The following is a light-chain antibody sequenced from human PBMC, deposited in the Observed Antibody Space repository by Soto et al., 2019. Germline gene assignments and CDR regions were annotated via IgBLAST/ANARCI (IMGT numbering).Light chain of an antibody. CDR1: QGIKNW. CDR2: TGS. V-gene: IGKV1-12*01. CDR3: QQAASSPIT. J-gene: IGKJ5*01. Sequence: DIQMTQSPSSVSASVGDRVTITCRASQGIKNWLAWYQQKPGKAPNLLIYTGSSLRSGVPSRFSGSGSGTDFTLTINSLQPEDFATYYCQQAASSPITFGQGTRLEIK.